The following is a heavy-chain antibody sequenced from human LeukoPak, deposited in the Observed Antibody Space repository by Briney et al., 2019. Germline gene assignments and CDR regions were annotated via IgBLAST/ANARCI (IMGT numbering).Heavy chain of an antibody. CDR1: GFIFNSYA. CDR2: ISGSDGGT. D-gene: IGHD3-10*01. J-gene: IGHJ4*02. CDR3: AKGSRGYFDY. Sequence: PGGSLRLSCAASGFIFNSYAMSWVRQAPGKGLEWVSAISGSDGGTNYADSVKGRFTISRDNSKNTLYLQMNSLRAEDTAVYYCAKGSRGYFDYWGQGTLVTVSS. V-gene: IGHV3-23*01.